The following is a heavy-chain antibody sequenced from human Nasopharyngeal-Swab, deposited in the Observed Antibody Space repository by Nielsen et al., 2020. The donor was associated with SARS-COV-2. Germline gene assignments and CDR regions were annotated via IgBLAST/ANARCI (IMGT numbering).Heavy chain of an antibody. J-gene: IGHJ4*02. CDR3: ARLTYYYDSSGYTNTHPGY. D-gene: IGHD3-22*01. Sequence: RQAPGKGLEWIGYIYYSGSTNYNPSLKSRVTISVDTSKNQFSLKLSSVTAADTAVYYCARLTYYYDSSGYTNTHPGYWGQGTLVTVSS. V-gene: IGHV4-59*08. CDR2: IYYSGST.